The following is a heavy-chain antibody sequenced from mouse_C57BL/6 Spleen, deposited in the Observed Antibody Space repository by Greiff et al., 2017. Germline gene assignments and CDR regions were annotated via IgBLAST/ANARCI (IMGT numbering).Heavy chain of an antibody. V-gene: IGHV7-3*01. Sequence: EVKLMESGGGLVQPGGSLSLSCAASGFTFTDYYMSWVRQPPGKALEWLGFIRNKANGYTTEYSASVKGRFTISRDNSQSILYLQMNALRAEDSATYYCARYPSSITTGDYFDYWGQGTTLTVSS. CDR2: IRNKANGYTT. CDR3: ARYPSSITTGDYFDY. CDR1: GFTFTDYY. D-gene: IGHD1-1*01. J-gene: IGHJ2*01.